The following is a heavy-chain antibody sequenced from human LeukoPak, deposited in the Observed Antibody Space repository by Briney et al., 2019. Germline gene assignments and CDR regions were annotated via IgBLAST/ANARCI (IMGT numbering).Heavy chain of an antibody. CDR2: IKSDGSST. CDR3: ARDGIYGDYGH. CDR1: GXTFSSYW. D-gene: IGHD4-17*01. V-gene: IGHV3-74*01. J-gene: IGHJ4*02. Sequence: PGGSLRLSCAASGXTFSSYWVHWVRQAPGKGLVWVSRIKSDGSSTGYADSVKGRFTISRDNAKNTLYLQMNSLRAEDTAVYYCARDGIYGDYGHWGQGTLVTVSS.